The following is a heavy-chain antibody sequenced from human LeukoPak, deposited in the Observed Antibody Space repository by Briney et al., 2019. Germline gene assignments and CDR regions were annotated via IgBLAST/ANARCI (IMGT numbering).Heavy chain of an antibody. V-gene: IGHV1-46*02. D-gene: IGHD4-23*01. CDR2: INPSDDST. Sequence: ASVKVSCKASGYTFNSSYMHWVRQAPGQGLEWMGIINPSDDSTRYAQKFQGRVTMTKDTSTNTVYMHLSSLSSDDTAVYYCARFGLNYGGNPGDYWGQGTLVTVSS. CDR3: ARFGLNYGGNPGDY. J-gene: IGHJ4*02. CDR1: GYTFNSSY.